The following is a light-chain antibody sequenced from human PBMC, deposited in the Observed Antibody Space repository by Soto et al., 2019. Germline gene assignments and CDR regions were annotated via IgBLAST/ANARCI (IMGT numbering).Light chain of an antibody. V-gene: IGKV3-11*01. CDR3: QHRRDSPPG. Sequence: EIVLKQSPATLSLSPGETATLSCRASPGVDRYLAWYQQKVGKSPRLIIYDTSNRATGVPPRFSGSGYGTDFTLTITSLQPEDYALYFCQHRRDSPPGFGPGTRVEIK. CDR2: DTS. J-gene: IGKJ3*01. CDR1: PGVDRY.